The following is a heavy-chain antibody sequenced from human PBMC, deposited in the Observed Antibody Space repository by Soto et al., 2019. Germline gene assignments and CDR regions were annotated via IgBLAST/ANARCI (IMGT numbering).Heavy chain of an antibody. J-gene: IGHJ6*02. Sequence: QVQLVESGGGVVQPGRSLRLSCAASGFTFSSYGMHWVRQAPGKGLEWVAVISYDGSKKYYADSVKGRFTISRDNSKNTMYLQMNSLRAEDTAVYYCAKVLRGGLWSGYSDYYYYAMDVWGQGTTVTVSS. CDR3: AKVLRGGLWSGYSDYYYYAMDV. CDR2: ISYDGSKK. V-gene: IGHV3-30*18. D-gene: IGHD3-3*01. CDR1: GFTFSSYG.